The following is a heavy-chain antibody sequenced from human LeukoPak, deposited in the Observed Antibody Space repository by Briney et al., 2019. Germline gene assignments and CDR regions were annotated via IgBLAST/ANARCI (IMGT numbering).Heavy chain of an antibody. D-gene: IGHD5-24*01. J-gene: IGHJ4*02. V-gene: IGHV3-23*01. CDR2: INDNGDGT. CDR1: GFTISSYA. Sequence: GGSLRLSCAASGFTISSYAMSWVRQAPGKGLKWVSTINDNGDGTYYADSVKGRFTISRDNFYNTVSLQMNSLRDEDTGVYYCARDSMATFDYWGQGTLVTVSS. CDR3: ARDSMATFDY.